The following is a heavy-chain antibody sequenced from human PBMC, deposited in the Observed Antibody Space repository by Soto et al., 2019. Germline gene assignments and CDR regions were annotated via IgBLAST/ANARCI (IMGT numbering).Heavy chain of an antibody. D-gene: IGHD3-16*01. CDR3: ARERTAWSNAWEPVDF. CDR1: GFTFSSYA. J-gene: IGHJ4*02. Sequence: PGGSLRLSCAASGFTFSSYAMSWVRQAPGKGLEWVSAISGSGGSTYYADSVKGRFTISRDNSKNTLYLQMNSLRVEDTAVYYYARERTAWSNAWEPVDFWGQGTLVTVS. V-gene: IGHV3-23*01. CDR2: ISGSGGST.